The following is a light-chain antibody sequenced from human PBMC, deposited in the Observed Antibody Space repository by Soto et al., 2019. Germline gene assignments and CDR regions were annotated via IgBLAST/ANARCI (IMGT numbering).Light chain of an antibody. CDR1: SSSIENNY. Sequence: QSVLTQPPSVSAAPGQKVTISCSGSSSSIENNYVSWYQQLPGTAPKLLIYDNNKRPSGIPDRFSGSKSGTSATLGITGLQTGDEAYYYCGTWDSSLSVVVFGGGTQLTVL. CDR3: GTWDSSLSVVV. V-gene: IGLV1-51*01. CDR2: DNN. J-gene: IGLJ2*01.